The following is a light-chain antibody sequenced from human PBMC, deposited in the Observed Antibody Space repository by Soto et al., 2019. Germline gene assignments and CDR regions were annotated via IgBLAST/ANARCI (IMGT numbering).Light chain of an antibody. J-gene: IGLJ2*01. V-gene: IGLV1-44*01. CDR2: SNN. Sequence: QAVVTQPPSASGTPGQRVTISCSGSSSNIGSNTVNWYQQLPGTAPKLLIYSNNQRPSGVPDRFSGSKSGTSASLAISGLQSEDEADYYCAAWDDSLNGPVVFGGGTKL. CDR1: SSNIGSNT. CDR3: AAWDDSLNGPVV.